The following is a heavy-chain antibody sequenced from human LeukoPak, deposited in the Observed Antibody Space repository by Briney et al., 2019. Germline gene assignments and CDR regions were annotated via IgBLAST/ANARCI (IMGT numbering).Heavy chain of an antibody. J-gene: IGHJ4*02. D-gene: IGHD1-26*01. CDR2: ISSSGSTI. Sequence: GGSLRLSCAASGFTFSSYAMSWIRQAPGKGLEWVSYISSSGSTIYYADSVKGRFTISRDNAKNSLYLQMNSLRAEDTAVYYCARDPAGVGQWELTDLDYWGQGTLVTVSS. CDR1: GFTFSSYA. V-gene: IGHV3-11*01. CDR3: ARDPAGVGQWELTDLDY.